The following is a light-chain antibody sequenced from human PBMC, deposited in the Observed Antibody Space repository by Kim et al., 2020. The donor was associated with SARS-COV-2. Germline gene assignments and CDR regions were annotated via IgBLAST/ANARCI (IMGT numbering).Light chain of an antibody. CDR3: QNYNSVPLT. CDR2: GAS. J-gene: IGKJ4*01. V-gene: IGKV1-27*01. CDR1: QGIIND. Sequence: DIQMTQCPPSLSALVGDRVTITCRASQGIINDLAWYQQNPGKPPKLLIYGASTLESGVPSRFSGSRSGTDFTLTISSLQPEDVATYYCQNYNSVPLTFGGGTKVDIK.